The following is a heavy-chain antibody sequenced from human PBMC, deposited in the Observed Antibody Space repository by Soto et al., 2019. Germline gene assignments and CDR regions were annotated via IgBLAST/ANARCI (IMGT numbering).Heavy chain of an antibody. CDR3: ARDVFPYSSSPDYFDY. D-gene: IGHD6-13*01. Sequence: GASVKVSCKASGYSLITYGIGWVRQAPGQGLEWMGWISAYNGNTNYAQKLQGRVTMTTDTSTSTAYMELRSLRSDDTAVYYCARDVFPYSSSPDYFDYWGQGTLVTVSS. V-gene: IGHV1-18*01. J-gene: IGHJ4*02. CDR2: ISAYNGNT. CDR1: GYSLITYG.